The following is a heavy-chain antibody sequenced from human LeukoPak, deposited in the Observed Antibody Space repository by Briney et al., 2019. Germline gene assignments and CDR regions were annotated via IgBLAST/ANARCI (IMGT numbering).Heavy chain of an antibody. J-gene: IGHJ4*02. CDR1: GFTFSSHP. V-gene: IGHV3-30*04. CDR2: ISFDGSHK. CDR3: ARDFGITWAQYYFDY. D-gene: IGHD3-10*01. Sequence: GGSLRLSCAASGFTFSSHPMHWVRQAPAKGLEWVAVISFDGSHKYYADSVTGRFTISRDNSKNTLYLQMDSLRTDDTAMYYCARDFGITWAQYYFDYWGQGTLVTVSS.